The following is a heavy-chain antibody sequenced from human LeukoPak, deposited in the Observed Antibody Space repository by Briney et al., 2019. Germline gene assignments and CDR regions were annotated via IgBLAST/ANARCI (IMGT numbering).Heavy chain of an antibody. CDR2: INAGNGNT. V-gene: IGHV1-3*01. J-gene: IGHJ4*02. CDR3: ARDESRYYYDSSGYYPPHFDY. Sequence: ASVKVSCKASGYTFTSYAMHWVRQAPGQRLEWMGWINAGNGNTKYSQKFQGRVTITADESTSTAYMELSSLRSEDTAVYYCARDESRYYYDSSGYYPPHFDYWGQGTLVTVSS. D-gene: IGHD3-22*01. CDR1: GYTFTSYA.